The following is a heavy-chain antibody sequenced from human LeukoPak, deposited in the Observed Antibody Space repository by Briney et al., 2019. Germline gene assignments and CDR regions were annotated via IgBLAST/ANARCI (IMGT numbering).Heavy chain of an antibody. CDR1: GYTFTSYD. CDR2: MNPNSGNT. CDR3: ARQRGYSYAHTYGMDV. Sequence: GSVEVSCKGSGYTFTSYDINWGRQATGQGLEWMGWMNPNSGNTGYAQKFQGRVTMTRSTSISTAYMELSSLRSEDTAVYYCARQRGYSYAHTYGMDVRGQGTTVTVSS. D-gene: IGHD5-18*01. V-gene: IGHV1-8*01. J-gene: IGHJ6*02.